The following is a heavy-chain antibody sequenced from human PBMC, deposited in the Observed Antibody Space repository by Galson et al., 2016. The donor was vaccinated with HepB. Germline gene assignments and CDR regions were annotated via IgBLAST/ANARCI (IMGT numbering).Heavy chain of an antibody. CDR1: GYTLTNYD. V-gene: IGHV1-18*01. J-gene: IGHJ4*01. CDR3: TRDHRGYSGY. CDR2: VSAYNGNT. D-gene: IGHD5-12*01. Sequence: SVKVSCKASGYTLTNYDFSWVRQAPGHGLEWMGRVSAYNGNTNYAQKFQGRVTMTTDTSTNTAYMELRSLRSDDTAVYFCTRDHRGYSGYWGQGTLVTVSS.